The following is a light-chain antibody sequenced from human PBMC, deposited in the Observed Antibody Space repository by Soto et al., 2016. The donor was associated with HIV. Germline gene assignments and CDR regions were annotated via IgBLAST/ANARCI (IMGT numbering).Light chain of an antibody. CDR1: QSISTY. Sequence: DIQMTQSPSSLSLSIGDRVSITCRASQSISTYLNWYQQKPGRAPKLLISDASSLQSGVPSRFSGRGSGTDFTLTISSLQHEDLATYYCQQSSRTPRTFGQGIKVEI. CDR3: QQSSRTPRT. J-gene: IGKJ1*01. V-gene: IGKV1-39*01. CDR2: DAS.